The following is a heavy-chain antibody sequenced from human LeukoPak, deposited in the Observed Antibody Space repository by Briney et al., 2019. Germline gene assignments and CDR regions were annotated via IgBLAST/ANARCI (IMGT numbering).Heavy chain of an antibody. CDR2: IKQDGSAT. J-gene: IGHJ4*02. V-gene: IGHV3-7*05. Sequence: GGSLRLSCAASGFTFSSYWMSWVRQAPGKGLEWVANIKQDGSATYYMDSLKGRFTISRDNAKNSLYLQMNSLRAEDTAVYYCARLNWWASSWSFQYWGQGTPVTVSS. CDR3: ARLNWWASSWSFQY. D-gene: IGHD6-13*01. CDR1: GFTFSSYW.